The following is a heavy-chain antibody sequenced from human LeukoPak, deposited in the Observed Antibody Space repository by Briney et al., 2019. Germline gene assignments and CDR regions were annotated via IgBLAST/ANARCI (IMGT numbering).Heavy chain of an antibody. CDR3: ARDRSSSWYGTDAFDI. V-gene: IGHV1-2*02. CDR2: INPNSGGT. J-gene: IGHJ3*02. Sequence: ASVKVSCKASGYTFTGYYMHWVRQAPGQGLEWMGWINPNSGGTNYAQKFQGRVTMTRDTSISTAYMELSRLRSDDTAVYYCARDRSSSWYGTDAFDIWGQGTMVTVSS. CDR1: GYTFTGYY. D-gene: IGHD6-13*01.